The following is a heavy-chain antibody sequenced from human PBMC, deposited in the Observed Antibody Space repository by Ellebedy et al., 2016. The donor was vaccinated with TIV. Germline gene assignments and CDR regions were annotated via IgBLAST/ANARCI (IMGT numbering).Heavy chain of an antibody. V-gene: IGHV3-30*02. CDR3: AKTGRGWYIGS. Sequence: PGGSLKLSCAASGFTFSDYGMHWVRQAPGKGLDWVAMIRHDGVSKYYADSVEGRFTISRDNSNNTLYLQMNSLRSEDAAVYHCAKTGRGWYIGSWGQGTPVSVSS. CDR2: IRHDGVSK. CDR1: GFTFSDYG. D-gene: IGHD6-19*01. J-gene: IGHJ1*01.